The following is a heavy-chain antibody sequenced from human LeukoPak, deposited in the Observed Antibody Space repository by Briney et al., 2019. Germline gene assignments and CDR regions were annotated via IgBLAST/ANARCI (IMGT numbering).Heavy chain of an antibody. V-gene: IGHV4-59*08. J-gene: IGHJ5*02. CDR3: ARHRVEYYYGSGSYRVPSWFDP. CDR2: IYYSGST. CDR1: GGSISSYY. D-gene: IGHD3-10*01. Sequence: PSETLSLTCTVSGGSISSYYWSWIRQPPGKGLEWIGYIYYSGSTNYNPSLKSRVTISVDTSKNQFSLKLSSVTAADTAVYYCARHRVEYYYGSGSYRVPSWFDPWGQGTLVTVSS.